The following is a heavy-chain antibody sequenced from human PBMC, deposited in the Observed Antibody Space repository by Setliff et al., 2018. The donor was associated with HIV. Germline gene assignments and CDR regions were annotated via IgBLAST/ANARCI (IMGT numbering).Heavy chain of an antibody. J-gene: IGHJ4*02. V-gene: IGHV4-39*01. D-gene: IGHD3-10*01. Sequence: KPSETLSLTCTVSGGSISTSRYYWGWIRQPPGKGLEWIGNIYYSGSTYYNPSLKTRVTISVDGSKNQFSLKLKSVTAADTAVYYCARWHPPYGFWEEDYWGQGTLVTVSS. CDR1: GGSISTSRYY. CDR2: IYYSGST. CDR3: ARWHPPYGFWEEDY.